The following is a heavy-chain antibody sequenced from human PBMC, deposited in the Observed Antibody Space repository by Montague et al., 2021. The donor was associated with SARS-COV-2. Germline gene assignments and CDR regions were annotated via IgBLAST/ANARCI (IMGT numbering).Heavy chain of an antibody. CDR1: GGSISSSSYY. CDR2: IYYSGST. CDR3: VRGVTMIVVVMRYNWFDP. J-gene: IGHJ5*02. D-gene: IGHD3-22*01. Sequence: SETLSLTCTVSGGSISSSSYYWGWIRQPPGKGLEWIGSIYYSGSTYYNPSLKSRVTISVDTSKNQFSLKLSSVTAADTAVYYCVRGVTMIVVVMRYNWFDPWGQGTLVTVSS. V-gene: IGHV4-39*01.